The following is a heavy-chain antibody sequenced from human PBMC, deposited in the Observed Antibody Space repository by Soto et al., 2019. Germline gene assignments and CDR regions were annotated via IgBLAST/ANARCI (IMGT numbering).Heavy chain of an antibody. Sequence: PGGSLRLSCAASGFLFSGYGVLWVRQALGKGLEWVAGISYDGSNKYYADSVKGRFTISRDNSRNTLSLQMNSLGADDTAMYYCVKDRVRHCRGCSCTGASYYGFDPWGQANTVPISS. J-gene: IGHJ6*02. CDR3: VKDRVRHCRGCSCTGASYYGFDP. D-gene: IGHD2-15*01. V-gene: IGHV3-30*18. CDR2: ISYDGSNK. CDR1: GFLFSGYG.